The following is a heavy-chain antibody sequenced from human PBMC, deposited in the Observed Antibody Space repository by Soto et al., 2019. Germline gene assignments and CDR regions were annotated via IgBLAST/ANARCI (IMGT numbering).Heavy chain of an antibody. CDR1: GYTFTTYG. D-gene: IGHD3-16*01. J-gene: IGHJ6*02. Sequence: QVQLVQSGAEVRKPGASVKVSCKASGYTFTTYGISWVRQAPGQGLEWMGWISGYNGHTKYAQKFQGRVTMTTDTSTRTVYMALRSLRSDETAVYYCAREGEMPYYYYGLDVWGQGTTVTVSS. V-gene: IGHV1-18*01. CDR3: AREGEMPYYYYGLDV. CDR2: ISGYNGHT.